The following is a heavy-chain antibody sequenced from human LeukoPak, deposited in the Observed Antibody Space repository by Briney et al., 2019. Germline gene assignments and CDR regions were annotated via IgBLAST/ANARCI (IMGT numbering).Heavy chain of an antibody. V-gene: IGHV6-1*01. CDR3: ARAGTSGGWSGNWFDP. J-gene: IGHJ5*02. CDR2: TYYRAKWYN. CDR1: GDSVSGSSVT. D-gene: IGHD6-19*01. Sequence: SQTLSLTCAISGDSVSGSSVTWNWIRQSPSRGLEWLGRTYYRAKWYNDNAVSVKSRITINPDTSKNQFSLQLNSETPEDTAVYYCARAGTSGGWSGNWFDPWGQGTLVTVSS.